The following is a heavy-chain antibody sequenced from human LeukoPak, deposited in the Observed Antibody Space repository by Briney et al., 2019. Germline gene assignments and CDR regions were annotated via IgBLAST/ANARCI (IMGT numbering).Heavy chain of an antibody. CDR2: IYTSGST. Sequence: SETLSLTCTVSGGSISSYYWSWIRQPAGKGLEWTGRIYTSGSTNYNPSLKSRVTMSVDTSKNQFSLKLSSVTAADTAVYYCARDQPGAAAGTFDYWGQGTLVTVSS. V-gene: IGHV4-4*07. J-gene: IGHJ4*02. CDR3: ARDQPGAAAGTFDY. D-gene: IGHD6-13*01. CDR1: GGSISSYY.